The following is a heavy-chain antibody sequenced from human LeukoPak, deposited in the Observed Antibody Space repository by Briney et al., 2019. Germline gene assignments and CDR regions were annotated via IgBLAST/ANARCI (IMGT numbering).Heavy chain of an antibody. D-gene: IGHD3-22*01. CDR1: GYTFTSYD. V-gene: IGHV1-8*02. J-gene: IGHJ6*03. CDR3: ARMDYYDSSGYYYVGSDYYYMDV. CDR2: MNPNSGNT. Sequence: ASVKVSCKASGYTFTSYDINWVRQATGQGLEWMGWMNPNSGNTGYAQKLQGRVTMTTDTSTSTAYMELRSLRSDDTAVYYCARMDYYDSSGYYYVGSDYYYMDVWGKGTTVTVSS.